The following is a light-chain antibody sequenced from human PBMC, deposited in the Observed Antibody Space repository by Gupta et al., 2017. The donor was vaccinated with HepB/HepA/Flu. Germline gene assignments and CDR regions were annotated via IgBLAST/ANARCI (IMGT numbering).Light chain of an antibody. CDR3: SAWDSSLNGHV. CDR1: SNNVGHEG. Sequence: AGLTQPPSVSTGLRQTATLTCTGNSNNVGHEGAVWLQQHQGHPPTLLSYKNNDRPSGISERFSAARSGNTASLTITEVQPEDEADYYCSAWDSSLNGHVFGTGTKVNVL. J-gene: IGLJ1*01. V-gene: IGLV10-54*04. CDR2: KNN.